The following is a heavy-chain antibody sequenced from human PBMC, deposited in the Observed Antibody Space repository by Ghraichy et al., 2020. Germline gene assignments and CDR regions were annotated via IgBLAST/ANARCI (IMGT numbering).Heavy chain of an antibody. Sequence: GAPRLSCVVSGLRFSNYWMNWVRQAPGKGLEWVANINEDGSEKKYEDSVKGRFIISRDNAKNSLYLQVNSLRDEDTAVYYCARGLYYGVDVWGQGTTVTVSS. CDR3: ARGLYYGVDV. CDR1: GLRFSNYW. V-gene: IGHV3-7*02. D-gene: IGHD3-16*01. CDR2: INEDGSEK. J-gene: IGHJ6*01.